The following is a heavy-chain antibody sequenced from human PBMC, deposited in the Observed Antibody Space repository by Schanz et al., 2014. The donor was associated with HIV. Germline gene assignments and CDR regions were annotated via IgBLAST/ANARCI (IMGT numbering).Heavy chain of an antibody. CDR1: EFTYSSYW. J-gene: IGHJ1*01. D-gene: IGHD3-3*01. Sequence: EVQLMESGGGLVQPGGSLRLSCAASEFTYSSYWMSWVRQAPGKGLEWVANIKQDGSEKYYVDSVKGRFTISRDNAKNSLYLQMNSLRAEDTAVYYCARDPRPHYDFWSGYYGPGYFQHWGQGTLVTVSS. V-gene: IGHV3-7*01. CDR2: IKQDGSEK. CDR3: ARDPRPHYDFWSGYYGPGYFQH.